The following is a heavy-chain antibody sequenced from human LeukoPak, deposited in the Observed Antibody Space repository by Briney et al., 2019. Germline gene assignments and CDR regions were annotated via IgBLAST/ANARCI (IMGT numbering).Heavy chain of an antibody. D-gene: IGHD2-2*01. CDR3: AKPMDQLPNFDY. J-gene: IGHJ4*02. CDR1: GASISNFY. CDR2: ISYIGST. Sequence: PSETLSLTCTVSGASISNFYWSWIRQPPGKGLEWIGYISYIGSTNYNPSLKSRVTISVDTSKNQFSLRLTSVTAADTAVYYCAKPMDQLPNFDYWGQGTLVTVSS. V-gene: IGHV4-59*08.